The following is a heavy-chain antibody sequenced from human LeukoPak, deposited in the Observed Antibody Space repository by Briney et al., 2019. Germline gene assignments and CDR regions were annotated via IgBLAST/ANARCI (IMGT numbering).Heavy chain of an antibody. CDR2: VYTSGST. CDR3: ARGDFSGSGTYYSRDYYGMDV. J-gene: IGHJ6*02. CDR1: GCSISSYY. V-gene: IGHV4-4*07. D-gene: IGHD3-10*01. Sequence: SETLSLTCTVSGCSISSYYWSWIRPPAGKGLEWIGRVYTSGSTYYNPSLKSRVTMSVDTSKNQSSLKLSSVTAADTAVYYCARGDFSGSGTYYSRDYYGMDVWGQGTTVTVSS.